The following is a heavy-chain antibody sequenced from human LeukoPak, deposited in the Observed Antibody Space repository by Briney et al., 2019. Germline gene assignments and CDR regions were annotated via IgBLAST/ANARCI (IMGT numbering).Heavy chain of an antibody. CDR1: GFTFSSYA. CDR2: ISGSGVTT. CDR3: AKKVVGATSPYSDFQD. V-gene: IGHV3-23*01. J-gene: IGHJ1*01. D-gene: IGHD1-26*01. Sequence: PGGSLRLSCVASGFTFSSYAMSWVRQAPGKGLEWVSAISGSGVTTHYAGSVKGRFSISRDNSKNTLYLQMNSLRAEDTALYYCAKKVVGATSPYSDFQDWGQGTLVTVSS.